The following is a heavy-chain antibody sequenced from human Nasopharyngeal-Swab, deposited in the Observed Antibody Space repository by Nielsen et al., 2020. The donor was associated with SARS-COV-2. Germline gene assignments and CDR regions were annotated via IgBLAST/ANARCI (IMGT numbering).Heavy chain of an antibody. Sequence: SETLSLTCAVYGGSFSGYYWSWIRQPPGKGLEWIGEINHSGSTNYNPSLKSRVTISVDTSKNQFSLKLSSVTAADTAVYYCARDGEQQLVRRFDYWGQGTLVTVSS. CDR2: INHSGST. D-gene: IGHD6-13*01. CDR3: ARDGEQQLVRRFDY. CDR1: GGSFSGYY. J-gene: IGHJ4*02. V-gene: IGHV4-34*01.